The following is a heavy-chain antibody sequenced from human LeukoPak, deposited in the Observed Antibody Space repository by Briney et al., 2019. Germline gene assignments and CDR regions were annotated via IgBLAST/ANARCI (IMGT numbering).Heavy chain of an antibody. Sequence: KPSETLSLTCAVYGGSFSGYYWSWIRQPPGKGLEWIGEINHSGSTNYNPSLKGRVTISVDTSKNQFSLNLSSVTAADTAVYYCARGLRNYYGSGSYFEPFDYWGQGTLVTVSS. CDR1: GGSFSGYY. V-gene: IGHV4-34*01. J-gene: IGHJ4*02. CDR2: INHSGST. CDR3: ARGLRNYYGSGSYFEPFDY. D-gene: IGHD3-10*01.